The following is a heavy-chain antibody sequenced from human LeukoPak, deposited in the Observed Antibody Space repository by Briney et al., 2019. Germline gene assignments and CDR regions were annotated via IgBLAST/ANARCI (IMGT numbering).Heavy chain of an antibody. CDR3: ASTYYYDSSGYSSLNY. J-gene: IGHJ4*02. CDR2: ISYDGSNK. Sequence: PGRSLRLSCAASGFTFSSYAMHWVRQAPGKGLEWVAVISYDGSNKYYADSVKGRFTISGDNSKNTLYLQMNSLRAEDTAVYYCASTYYYDSSGYSSLNYWGQGTLVTVSS. D-gene: IGHD3-22*01. V-gene: IGHV3-30-3*01. CDR1: GFTFSSYA.